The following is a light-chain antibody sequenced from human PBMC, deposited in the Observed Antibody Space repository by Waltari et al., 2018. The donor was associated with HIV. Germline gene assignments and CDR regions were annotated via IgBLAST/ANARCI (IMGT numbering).Light chain of an antibody. CDR1: NLGGKL. V-gene: IGLV3-21*04. CDR3: QVWVDSRDVAVI. Sequence: SYALTQPPSVSVAPGKTARITCGGDNLGGKLVPWYQQKPGQAPVLVICDASDRPSGIPERFSGSNSGNTATLTISRVEGGDEADYYCQVWVDSRDVAVIFGGGTKLTVL. CDR2: DAS. J-gene: IGLJ2*01.